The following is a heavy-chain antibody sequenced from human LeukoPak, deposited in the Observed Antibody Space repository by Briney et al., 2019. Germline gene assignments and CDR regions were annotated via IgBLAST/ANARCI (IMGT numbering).Heavy chain of an antibody. J-gene: IGHJ3*02. Sequence: GGSLRLSCAASGFTVSSNYMSWVRQAPGKGLEWVSVIYSGGSTYYADSVKGRFTISRHNSKNTLYLQMNSLRAEDTAVYYCARGPQWTRGHAFDIWGQGTMVTVSS. D-gene: IGHD6-19*01. V-gene: IGHV3-53*04. CDR3: ARGPQWTRGHAFDI. CDR2: IYSGGST. CDR1: GFTVSSNY.